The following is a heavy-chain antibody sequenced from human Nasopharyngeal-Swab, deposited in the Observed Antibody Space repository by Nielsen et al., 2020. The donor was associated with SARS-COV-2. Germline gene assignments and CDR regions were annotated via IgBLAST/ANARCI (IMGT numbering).Heavy chain of an antibody. V-gene: IGHV1-69*13. CDR3: ARIVGATTREAGVFDY. CDR2: IIPIFGTA. D-gene: IGHD1-26*01. Sequence: SVKVSCKASGYTFTSYYMHWVRQAPGQGLEWMGGIIPIFGTANYAQKFQGRVTITADESTSTAYMELSSLRSEDTAVYYCARIVGATTREAGVFDYWGQGTLVTVSS. CDR1: GYTFTSYY. J-gene: IGHJ4*02.